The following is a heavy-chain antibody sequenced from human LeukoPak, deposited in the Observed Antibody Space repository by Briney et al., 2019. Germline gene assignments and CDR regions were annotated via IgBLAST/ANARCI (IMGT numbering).Heavy chain of an antibody. CDR1: TDYSIRSGDY. CDR2: IYHSAST. D-gene: IGHD6-13*01. J-gene: IGHJ4*02. Sequence: SETLSLTCVVSTDYSIRSGDYWGWIRQPPGNGLEWIGSIYHSASTHYNPSLKSRVTISVDTSRNQFSLKLSSVTAPDTAVYYCARNSSSWFDNWGQGTLVTVSS. V-gene: IGHV4-38-2*01. CDR3: ARNSSSWFDN.